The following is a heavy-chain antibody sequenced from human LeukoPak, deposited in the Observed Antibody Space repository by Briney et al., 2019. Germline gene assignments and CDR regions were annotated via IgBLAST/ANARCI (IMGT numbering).Heavy chain of an antibody. Sequence: GGSLRLSCVVSGFTFSNYWMRWVRQAPGKGLEWVASIKEDGSDKYYVDSVKGRFTISRDNAKNSLYLQMNSLRAEDTALYYCARAGYSYADYWGQGTLVTVSS. J-gene: IGHJ4*02. V-gene: IGHV3-7*01. CDR2: IKEDGSDK. CDR3: ARAGYSYADY. CDR1: GFTFSNYW. D-gene: IGHD5-18*01.